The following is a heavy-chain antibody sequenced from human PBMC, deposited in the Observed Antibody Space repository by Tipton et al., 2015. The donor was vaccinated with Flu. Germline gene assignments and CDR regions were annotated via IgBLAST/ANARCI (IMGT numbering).Heavy chain of an antibody. CDR2: ISYDGSNK. V-gene: IGHV3-30*04. D-gene: IGHD7-27*01. Sequence: QLVQSGGGVVQPGRSPRLSCAASGFTFSSYAMHWVRQAPGKGLEWVAVISYDGSNKYYADSVKGRFTISRDNSKNTLYLQMNSLRAEDTAVYYCARDGEGDAFDIWGQGTMVTASS. CDR1: GFTFSSYA. J-gene: IGHJ3*02. CDR3: ARDGEGDAFDI.